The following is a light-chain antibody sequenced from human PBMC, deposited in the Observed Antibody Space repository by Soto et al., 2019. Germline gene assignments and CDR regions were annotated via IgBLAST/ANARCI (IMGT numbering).Light chain of an antibody. CDR3: ISYTSSSTYV. Sequence: QSALTQPASVSGSPGQSITISCTGTSSDVGGYNYVSWYQQHPGKAPELMIYDVSNRPSGVSNRFSGSKSGNTATLTISGLQAEDEADSYCISYTSSSTYVFGTGTKLTVL. V-gene: IGLV2-14*01. J-gene: IGLJ1*01. CDR2: DVS. CDR1: SSDVGGYNY.